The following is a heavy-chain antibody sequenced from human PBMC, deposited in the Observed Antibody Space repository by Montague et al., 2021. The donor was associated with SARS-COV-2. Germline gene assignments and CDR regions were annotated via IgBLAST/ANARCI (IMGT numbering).Heavy chain of an antibody. CDR1: GGSISSYY. D-gene: IGHD3-10*01. CDR2: ISDSGST. CDR3: ARGCLSYFGAGSHCYGMDV. J-gene: IGHJ6*02. V-gene: IGHV4-59*01. Sequence: SETLSLTCTVSGGSISSYYWSWIRQPPGKGLEWIGYISDSGSTNYSPSLKSRATMSVDTSKNQMSLKLTSVTAADTAVYYCARGCLSYFGAGSHCYGMDVWGQGTTVTVSS.